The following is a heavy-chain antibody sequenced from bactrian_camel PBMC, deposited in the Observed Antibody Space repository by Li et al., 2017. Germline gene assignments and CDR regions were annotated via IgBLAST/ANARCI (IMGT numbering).Heavy chain of an antibody. CDR2: IDHDGTT. J-gene: IGHJ4*01. Sequence: VQAGGSLRLSCAASEYNHTTYCMGWFRQAPGKERERIATIDHDGTTTYADSLKGRFTISRDNGKFTAYLQMNSLKSEDTALYYCASGEIDTGFTYWARGPRSPSP. D-gene: IGHD1*01. CDR1: EYNHTTYC. V-gene: IGHV3S53*01.